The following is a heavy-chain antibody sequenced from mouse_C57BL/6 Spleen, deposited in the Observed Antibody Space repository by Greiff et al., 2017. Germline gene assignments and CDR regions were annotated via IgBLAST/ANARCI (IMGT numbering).Heavy chain of an antibody. V-gene: IGHV5-17*01. J-gene: IGHJ2*01. Sequence: EVTLMESGGGLVKPGGSLKLSCAASGFTFSDYGMHWVRQAPEKGLEWVAYISSGSSTIYYADTVKGRFTISRDNAKNTLFLQMTSLRSEDTAMYYCARMDYLDYWGQGTTLTVSS. CDR2: ISSGSSTI. CDR1: GFTFSDYG. CDR3: ARMDYLDY.